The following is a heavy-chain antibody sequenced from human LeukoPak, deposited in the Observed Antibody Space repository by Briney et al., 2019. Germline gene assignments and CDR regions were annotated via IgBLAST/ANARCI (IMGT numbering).Heavy chain of an antibody. V-gene: IGHV3-23*01. CDR2: VSGSGASA. D-gene: IGHD6-19*01. J-gene: IGHJ2*01. Sequence: LGGSLRLSRAASGFPLSTYAMSWVPQAPGKGLEWVSTVSGSGASAHHGDPVKGRFTISRDNSKNMLYLQMYSLRGEETAVYYCAKDRGKRWPNWYFDVWGRGTLVTVSS. CDR3: AKDRGKRWPNWYFDV. CDR1: GFPLSTYA.